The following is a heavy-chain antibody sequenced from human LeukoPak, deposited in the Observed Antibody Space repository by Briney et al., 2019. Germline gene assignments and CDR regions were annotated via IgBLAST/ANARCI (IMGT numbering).Heavy chain of an antibody. J-gene: IGHJ3*02. V-gene: IGHV1-46*01. Sequence: GASVKVSCKASGYTFTSYYMHWVRQAPGQGLEWMGIINPSGGSTTYAQKFQDRVTMTRDTSTSTVYMELSSLRSEDTAVYYCARSNYDFWSGYSSDAFDIWGQGTMVTVSS. CDR3: ARSNYDFWSGYSSDAFDI. D-gene: IGHD3-3*01. CDR2: INPSGGST. CDR1: GYTFTSYY.